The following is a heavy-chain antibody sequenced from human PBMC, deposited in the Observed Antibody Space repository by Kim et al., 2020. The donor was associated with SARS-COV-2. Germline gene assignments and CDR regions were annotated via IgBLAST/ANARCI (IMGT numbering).Heavy chain of an antibody. CDR3: AREAYYDILTGYHDAFDI. J-gene: IGHJ3*02. D-gene: IGHD3-9*01. V-gene: IGHV3-11*06. Sequence: GGSLRLSCAASGFTFSDYYMSWIRQAPGKGLEWVSYISSSSSYTNYADSVKGRFTISRDNAKNSLYLQMNSLRAEDTAVYYCAREAYYDILTGYHDAFDIWGQGTMVTVSS. CDR1: GFTFSDYY. CDR2: ISSSSSYT.